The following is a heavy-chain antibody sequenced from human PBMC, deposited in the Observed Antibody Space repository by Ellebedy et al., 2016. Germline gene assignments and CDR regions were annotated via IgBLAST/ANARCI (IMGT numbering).Heavy chain of an antibody. V-gene: IGHV4-4*07. J-gene: IGHJ3*02. Sequence: SETLSLXCTVSGDSISNFYWTWIRQPAGKGLEWIGRIYSTGSTNYNPSLKSRVTMSIDTPKSQFSLKLSSVAAADTAVYYCARDAWGRDAFDIWGQGTVVIVSS. CDR2: IYSTGST. D-gene: IGHD7-27*01. CDR3: ARDAWGRDAFDI. CDR1: GDSISNFY.